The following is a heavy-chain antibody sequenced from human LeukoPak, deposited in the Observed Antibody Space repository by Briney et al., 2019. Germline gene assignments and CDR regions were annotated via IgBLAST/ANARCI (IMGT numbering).Heavy chain of an antibody. D-gene: IGHD2-15*01. CDR2: IYYSGTT. V-gene: IGHV4-59*01. J-gene: IGHJ4*02. CDR1: GGSITGYF. Sequence: PSETLSLTCTVSGGSITGYFWSWIRQSPREGLEWIGYIYYSGTTKYNPSLQSRVTISVDTSKNQFSLKLTSVTAADTAIYYCARDHPARWDHWGQGTLGTVSS. CDR3: ARDHPARWDH.